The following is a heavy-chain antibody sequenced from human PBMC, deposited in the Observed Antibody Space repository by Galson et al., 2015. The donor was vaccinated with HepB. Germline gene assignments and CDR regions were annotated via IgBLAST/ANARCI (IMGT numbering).Heavy chain of an antibody. CDR3: AREWEVVGATSFDY. CDR1: GFTLISYT. CDR2: ISSSSSYI. Sequence: SLRLSCAASGFTLISYTMNWVRQAPGKGLEWVSSISSSSSYIYYADSVKGRFTISSDNAKNSLYLQMSSLRAEDTAVYYCAREWEVVGATSFDYWGQGTLVTVSS. V-gene: IGHV3-21*06. J-gene: IGHJ4*02. D-gene: IGHD1-26*01.